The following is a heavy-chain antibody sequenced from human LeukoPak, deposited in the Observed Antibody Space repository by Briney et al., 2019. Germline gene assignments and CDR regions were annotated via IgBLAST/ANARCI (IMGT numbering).Heavy chain of an antibody. Sequence: GGSLRLSCAASGFTFSNGWMSWVRQAPGKGLEWVGRIKSKSERGTTDYAAPVKGRFTISRDGSTITVYLHMNSLITEDTAVYFCTSNLYCSTSSCYTLDNWGQGTLVAVSP. V-gene: IGHV3-15*01. J-gene: IGHJ4*02. CDR1: GFTFSNGW. CDR2: IKSKSERGTT. CDR3: TSNLYCSTSSCYTLDN. D-gene: IGHD2-2*02.